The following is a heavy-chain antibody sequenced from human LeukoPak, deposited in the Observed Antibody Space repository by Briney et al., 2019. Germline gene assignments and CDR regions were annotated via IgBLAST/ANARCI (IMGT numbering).Heavy chain of an antibody. CDR3: ARRDDSSGYHKIFDY. Sequence: SETLSLTCTVSGYSISSGYYWGWIRQPPGKGLEWIGSIYHSGSTYYNPSLKSRVTISIDTSKNQFYLKLSSLTAADTAVYYCARRDDSSGYHKIFDYWGPGTLVTVSS. J-gene: IGHJ4*02. V-gene: IGHV4-38-2*02. CDR2: IYHSGST. CDR1: GYSISSGYY. D-gene: IGHD3-22*01.